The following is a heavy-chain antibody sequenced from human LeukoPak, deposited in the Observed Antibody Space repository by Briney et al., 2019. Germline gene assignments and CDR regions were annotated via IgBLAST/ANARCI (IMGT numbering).Heavy chain of an antibody. D-gene: IGHD4-17*01. J-gene: IGHJ4*02. CDR2: IYHSGST. V-gene: IGHV4-4*02. CDR1: GGSISSNNW. CDR3: ARGPTRYYFDC. Sequence: SETLSLTCTVSGGSISSNNWWSWVRQPPGKGLEWIGEIYHSGSTNYNPSLKSRVTISVDTSKNQFSLGLSSVTAADTAVYYCARGPTRYYFDCWGQGTLVTVSS.